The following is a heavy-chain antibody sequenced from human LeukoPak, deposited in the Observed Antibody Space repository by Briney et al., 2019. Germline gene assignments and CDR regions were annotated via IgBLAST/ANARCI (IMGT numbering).Heavy chain of an antibody. Sequence: GGSLRLSCAASGFTFSSYWMHWVRQAPGEGLVWVSRINSDGSSTSYADSVKGRFTISRDNAKNTLYLQMNSLRAEDTAVYYCARSVGATDYFDYWGQGTLVTVSS. V-gene: IGHV3-74*01. J-gene: IGHJ4*02. CDR3: ARSVGATDYFDY. D-gene: IGHD1-26*01. CDR2: INSDGSST. CDR1: GFTFSSYW.